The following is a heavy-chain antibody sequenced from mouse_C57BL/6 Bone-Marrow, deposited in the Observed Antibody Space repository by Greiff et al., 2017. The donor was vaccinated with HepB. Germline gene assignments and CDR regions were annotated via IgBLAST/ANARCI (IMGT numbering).Heavy chain of an antibody. CDR3: ARDRRIYGYDRYFDY. Sequence: EVMLVESEGGLVQPGSSMKLSCTASGFTFSDYYMAWVRQVPEKGLEWVANINYDGSSTYYLDSLKSRFIISRDNAKNILYLQMSSLKSEDTATYYCARDRRIYGYDRYFDYWGQGTTLTVSS. V-gene: IGHV5-16*01. CDR1: GFTFSDYY. CDR2: INYDGSST. D-gene: IGHD2-2*01. J-gene: IGHJ2*01.